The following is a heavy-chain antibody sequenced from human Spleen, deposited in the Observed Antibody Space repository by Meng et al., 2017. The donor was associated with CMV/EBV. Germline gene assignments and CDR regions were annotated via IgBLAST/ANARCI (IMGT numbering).Heavy chain of an antibody. V-gene: IGHV1-2*02. J-gene: IGHJ4*02. CDR3: ARDNDWGPDY. Sequence: VACTASGYTFTDHYFHWVRQAPGQGLEWMGWIYPTSGGTHYAQKFQGRLTVTTDTSISTGYMELSSLGSDDTAVYYCARDNDWGPDYWGQGTLVTVSS. CDR1: GYTFTDHY. CDR2: IYPTSGGT. D-gene: IGHD3-9*01.